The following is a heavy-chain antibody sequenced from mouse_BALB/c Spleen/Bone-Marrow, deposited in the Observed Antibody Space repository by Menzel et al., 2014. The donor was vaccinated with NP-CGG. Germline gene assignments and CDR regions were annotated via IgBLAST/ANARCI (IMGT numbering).Heavy chain of an antibody. CDR1: GYTFTDYW. CDR3: ARTAY. CDR2: IDPSDSET. J-gene: IGHJ3*01. Sequence: QVQQQQPGAELVKPGAPVKLSCKASGYTFTDYWMNWVKQRPGRGLEWIGRIDPSDSETHYNQKFKDKATLTVDKSSTTAYIQLSNLTSEDSAVYYCARTAYWGQGTLVTVSA. V-gene: IGHV1-69*02.